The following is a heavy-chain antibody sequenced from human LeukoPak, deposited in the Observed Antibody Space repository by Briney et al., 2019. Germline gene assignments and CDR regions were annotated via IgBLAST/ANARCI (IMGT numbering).Heavy chain of an antibody. Sequence: SDTLSLTCTVSSGSISTYYWSWIRQPPGRDLEWLGDINYNGNTNYNPSLQSRVTLSVDTSKNQFSLRLTSVSATDTAVYYCACLSVAHNKYFDYWGQRILVTVSS. V-gene: IGHV4-59*08. CDR2: INYNGNT. CDR3: ACLSVAHNKYFDY. CDR1: SGSISTYY. J-gene: IGHJ4*02. D-gene: IGHD6-19*01.